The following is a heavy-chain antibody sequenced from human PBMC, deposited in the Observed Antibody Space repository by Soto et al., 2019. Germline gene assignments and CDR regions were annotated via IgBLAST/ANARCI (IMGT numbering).Heavy chain of an antibody. CDR2: MNPNSGNT. V-gene: IGHV1-8*01. CDR1: GYTFTSYD. CDR3: AKDWTLKVLGWFDP. Sequence: ASVKVSCKASGYTFTSYDINWLRQATGQGLEWMGWMNPNSGNTGYAQKFQGRVTMTRNTYMSTAYMELSSLRSEDTAVYYCAKDWTLKVLGWFDPWGQGTLVTVSS. D-gene: IGHD3-10*01. J-gene: IGHJ5*02.